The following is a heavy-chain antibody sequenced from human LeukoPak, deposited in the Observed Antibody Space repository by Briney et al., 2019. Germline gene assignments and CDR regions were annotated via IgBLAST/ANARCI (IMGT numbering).Heavy chain of an antibody. J-gene: IGHJ4*02. CDR1: GFTFDDYA. D-gene: IGHD3-16*02. CDR3: AKDAPLYYDC. CDR2: ISWNSGSI. Sequence: GGSLRLSCAASGFTFDDYAMHWVRQAPGKGLEWVSGISWNSGSIGYADSVKGRFTISRDNSKNTLYLQMNSLRAEDTAVYYCAKDAPLYYDCWGQGTLVTVSS. V-gene: IGHV3-9*01.